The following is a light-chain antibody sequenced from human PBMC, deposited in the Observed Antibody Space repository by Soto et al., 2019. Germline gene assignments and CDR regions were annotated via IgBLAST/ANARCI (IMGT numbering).Light chain of an antibody. CDR2: WAS. Sequence: DIVLTQSPDSLAVSLGERATINCKSSQSVLYSSNNRNYLAWYQQRPGQPPKLLIYWASARESGVPDRFSGSGSGTDFTLTISSLQSEDFAVYYCQQYYDWPITFGQGTRLEI. V-gene: IGKV4-1*01. J-gene: IGKJ5*01. CDR3: QQYYDWPIT. CDR1: QSVLYSSNNRNY.